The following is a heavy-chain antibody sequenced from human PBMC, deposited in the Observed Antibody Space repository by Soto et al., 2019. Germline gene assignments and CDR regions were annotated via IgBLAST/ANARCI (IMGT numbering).Heavy chain of an antibody. Sequence: QVQLVQSGAEVKKPGSSVKVSCKASGGTFSSYAISWVRQAPGQGLEWMGGIIPIFGTAHYAQKFQGRVTITADESTSTAYMELSSLRSEDTAVYYCANARVRYYYDSSGYWFDPWGQGPLVTVSS. D-gene: IGHD3-22*01. CDR2: IIPIFGTA. J-gene: IGHJ5*02. CDR3: ANARVRYYYDSSGYWFDP. CDR1: GGTFSSYA. V-gene: IGHV1-69*01.